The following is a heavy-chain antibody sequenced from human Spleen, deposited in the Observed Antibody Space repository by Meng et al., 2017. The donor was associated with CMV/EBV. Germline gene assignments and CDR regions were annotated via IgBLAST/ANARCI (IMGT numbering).Heavy chain of an antibody. J-gene: IGHJ4*02. CDR2: INHSGST. V-gene: IGHV4-34*01. CDR1: FGGEY. CDR3: ARGRGCSSTSCSVGTSEFDY. Sequence: FGGEYRSWNRQHTGKGREWIGEINHSGSTNSNPSLKDRVTISVDTSKNQFSLKLSSVTAADTAVYYCARGRGCSSTSCSVGTSEFDYWGQGTLVTVSS. D-gene: IGHD2-2*01.